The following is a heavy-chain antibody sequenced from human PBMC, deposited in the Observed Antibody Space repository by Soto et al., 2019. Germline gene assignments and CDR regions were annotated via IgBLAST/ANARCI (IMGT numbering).Heavy chain of an antibody. CDR2: TYYRSKWIS. CDR1: MDSVSNNRAT. J-gene: IGHJ4*02. V-gene: IGHV6-1*01. D-gene: IGHD1-26*01. Sequence: SQTLSLTCDISMDSVSNNRATWNWIRQSPSGGLEWLGRTYYRSKWISDYAMSVKGRISINPDTSKNLVSLHLNFVTPEDTAVYYCARDPPDFNSGFDFWGQGTPVTVSS. CDR3: ARDPPDFNSGFDF.